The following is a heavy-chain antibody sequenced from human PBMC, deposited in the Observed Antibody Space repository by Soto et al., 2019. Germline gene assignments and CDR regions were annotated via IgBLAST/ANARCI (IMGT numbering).Heavy chain of an antibody. J-gene: IGHJ6*02. CDR3: ARIMVRGVRSCMDV. D-gene: IGHD3-10*01. Sequence: PETLSLTCTVSGGSISSSSYYWGWIRQPPGKGLEWIGSTYYSGSTYYNPSLKSRVTISVDTSKNQFSLKLSSVTAADTAVYYCARIMVRGVRSCMDVWGQGTTVT. CDR2: TYYSGST. V-gene: IGHV4-39*01. CDR1: GGSISSSSYY.